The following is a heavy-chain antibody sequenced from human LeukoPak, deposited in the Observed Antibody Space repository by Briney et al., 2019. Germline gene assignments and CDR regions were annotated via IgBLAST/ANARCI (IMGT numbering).Heavy chain of an antibody. V-gene: IGHV3-23*01. CDR3: AKDPGVVPAHYFDY. J-gene: IGHJ4*02. CDR2: TGSTGVST. CDR1: GFTFSSYA. Sequence: GGSLRLSCAASGFTFSSYAMNWVRQAPGKGLEWVSGTGSTGVSTFYADSVKGRFTVSRDSSKNTLSLQMNSLRAEDTAVYYCAKDPGVVPAHYFDYWGQGTRVTVSS. D-gene: IGHD2-2*01.